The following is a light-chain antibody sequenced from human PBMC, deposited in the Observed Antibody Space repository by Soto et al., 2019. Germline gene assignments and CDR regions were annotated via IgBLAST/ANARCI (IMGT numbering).Light chain of an antibody. CDR2: ASS. V-gene: IGKV1D-12*01. CDR1: QGIGTW. J-gene: IGKJ4*01. CDR3: QQADSSPLT. Sequence: DIQMTQSPASVSASVGDRVTITCRASQGIGTWLAWYQQKPGTPPKLLIYASSSLQSGVPSRFSGSGSGTDFTLTISSLQPEDFATYYCQQADSSPLTFSGGTKVEI.